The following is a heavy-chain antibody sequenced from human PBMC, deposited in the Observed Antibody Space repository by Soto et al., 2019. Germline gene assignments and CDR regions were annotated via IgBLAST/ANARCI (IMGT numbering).Heavy chain of an antibody. CDR3: VRGPSDQKLRLVEWPYGDY. Sequence: EVQLVESGGGLIQPGGSLRLSCVASGFIVSSNQMSWVRQAPGKGLEWVSVIYSGHTTYYADSVEGRFTISRDDSKNTVYLQMNSLRVEDTAVYYCVRGPSDQKLRLVEWPYGDYWGQGALVTVSS. CDR1: GFIVSSNQ. CDR2: IYSGHTT. D-gene: IGHD3-3*01. V-gene: IGHV3-53*01. J-gene: IGHJ4*02.